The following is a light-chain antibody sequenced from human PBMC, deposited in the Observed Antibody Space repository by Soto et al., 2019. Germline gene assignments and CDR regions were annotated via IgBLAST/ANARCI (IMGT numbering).Light chain of an antibody. J-gene: IGKJ1*01. CDR1: ETVATN. Sequence: LMTQSPATLSVSPGERATLSCWASETVATNLAWYQQKHGQAPRLLISGASTRAAGISDRFRGSGSGTEFTLTISSLRSEDSAIYYCQQYFEWPPMPFGQGTKVEI. V-gene: IGKV3-15*01. CDR3: QQYFEWPPMP. CDR2: GAS.